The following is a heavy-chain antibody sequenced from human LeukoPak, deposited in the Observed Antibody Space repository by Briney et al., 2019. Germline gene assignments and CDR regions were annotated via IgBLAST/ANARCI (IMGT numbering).Heavy chain of an antibody. CDR2: FDPEDGET. CDR3: ATDTYYYDSSGYDY. J-gene: IGHJ4*02. V-gene: IGHV1-24*01. Sequence: ASVKVSCKVSGYTLTELSMHWVRQAPGKGLEWMGGFDPEDGETIYAQKFQGRVTMTEDTSTDTAYMELSSLRSEDMAVYYCATDTYYYDSSGYDYWGQGTLVTVSS. CDR1: GYTLTELS. D-gene: IGHD3-22*01.